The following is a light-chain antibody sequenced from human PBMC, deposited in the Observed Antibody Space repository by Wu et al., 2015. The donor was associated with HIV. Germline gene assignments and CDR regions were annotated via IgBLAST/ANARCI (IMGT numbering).Light chain of an antibody. CDR1: HSISTW. V-gene: IGKV1-5*03. CDR2: RAS. J-gene: IGKJ1*01. Sequence: DIQMTQSPSILSASVGDRVTITCRASHSISTWLAWYQHKPGKAPKPLMFRASNLESGVPSRFSGSGSGTEFTLTISSLQPDDFATYHCQQYQSFPWTFGQGTKVEIK. CDR3: QQYQSFPWT.